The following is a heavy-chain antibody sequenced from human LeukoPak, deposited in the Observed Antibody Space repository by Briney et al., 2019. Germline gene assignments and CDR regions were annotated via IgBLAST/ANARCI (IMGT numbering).Heavy chain of an antibody. CDR3: ARVHIVVVTAIGFDY. J-gene: IGHJ4*02. Sequence: ASVKVSCKASGYTFTRYGISWGRQAPGEGVEWMGWISGYNGKTNYAQKLKGRVTMTTETSTSRAYMEMRRLRYEDTAVYYCARVHIVVVTAIGFDYWGQGTLVTVSS. CDR1: GYTFTRYG. D-gene: IGHD2-21*02. V-gene: IGHV1-18*01. CDR2: ISGYNGKT.